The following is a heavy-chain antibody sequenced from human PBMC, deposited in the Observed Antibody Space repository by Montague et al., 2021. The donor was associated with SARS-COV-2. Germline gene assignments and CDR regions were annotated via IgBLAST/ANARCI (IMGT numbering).Heavy chain of an antibody. CDR3: ASGRRPVVVPGSGPAGRAFAL. Sequence: SETLSLTCAISGGSFSNYYWSWIRQPPVKGLEWIGEVNQSGTTIYNPSVKSGVTISEATAKNQFYLRLNPVTAAATAAYYCASGRRPVVVPGSGPAGRAFALWGQGTMVTVSS. J-gene: IGHJ3*01. CDR2: VNQSGTT. CDR1: GGSFSNYY. D-gene: IGHD2-21*01. V-gene: IGHV4-34*01.